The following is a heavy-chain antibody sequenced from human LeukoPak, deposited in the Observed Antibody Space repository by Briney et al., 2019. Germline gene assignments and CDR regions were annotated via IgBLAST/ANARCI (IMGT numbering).Heavy chain of an antibody. D-gene: IGHD4-17*01. CDR3: ARASRDYGDYVSYYYYYMDV. CDR1: GGSISSGDYY. V-gene: IGHV4-30-4*08. Sequence: SETLSLTCTVSGGSISSGDYYWSWIRQPPGKGLEWIGYIYYSGSTYYNPSLKSRVTISVDTSKNQFSLKLSSVTAADTAVYYCARASRDYGDYVSYYYYYMDVWGKGTTVTVSS. J-gene: IGHJ6*03. CDR2: IYYSGST.